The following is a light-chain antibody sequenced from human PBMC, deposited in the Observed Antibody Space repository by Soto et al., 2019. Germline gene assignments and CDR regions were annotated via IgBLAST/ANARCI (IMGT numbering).Light chain of an antibody. CDR2: GAS. V-gene: IGKV3-15*01. CDR1: QSVSSN. J-gene: IGKJ4*01. Sequence: EIVMTQSPATLPVSPGERATLSCRASQSVSSNLAWYQQKPGQTPRLLIYGASTRATGIRARFSGSGSGTEFTLTISSLQSEDFAVYYCQQYNNWPLPFGGGTKVEIK. CDR3: QQYNNWPLP.